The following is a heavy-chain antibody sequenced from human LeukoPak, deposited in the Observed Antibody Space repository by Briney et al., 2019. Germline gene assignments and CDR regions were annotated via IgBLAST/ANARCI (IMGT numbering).Heavy chain of an antibody. CDR1: GYTFTSYG. Sequence: ASVKVSCKASGYTFTSYGISWVRQAPGQGLEWMGWISAYNGNTNYAQKLQGRVTMTTDTSTSTAYMELRSLRSDDTAVYYCARSTGTTYYYYYYMDVWGKGTAVTVSS. CDR2: ISAYNGNT. V-gene: IGHV1-18*01. D-gene: IGHD1-1*01. J-gene: IGHJ6*03. CDR3: ARSTGTTYYYYYYMDV.